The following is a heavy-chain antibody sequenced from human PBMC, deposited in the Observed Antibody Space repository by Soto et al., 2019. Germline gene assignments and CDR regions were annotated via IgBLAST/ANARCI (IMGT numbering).Heavy chain of an antibody. CDR1: VFKFSSYA. Sequence: WGSLRLSCSASVFKFSSYAMSWVRQAPGKGLEWVSLISATGGGTYYADSVKGRFTISRDNSDNTLYLQVHSLRAEDTAVYYCAKDRRAGGNSAFYFDFWGQGAQVTVSS. CDR3: AKDRRAGGNSAFYFDF. CDR2: ISATGGGT. D-gene: IGHD3-16*01. V-gene: IGHV3-23*01. J-gene: IGHJ5*01.